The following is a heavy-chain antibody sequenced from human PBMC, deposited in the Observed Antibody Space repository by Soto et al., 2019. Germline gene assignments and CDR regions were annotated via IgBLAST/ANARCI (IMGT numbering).Heavy chain of an antibody. J-gene: IGHJ4*02. CDR1: GGSISSYY. CDR3: ARGHWLQLIYCDY. D-gene: IGHD5-12*01. V-gene: IGHV4-59*01. Sequence: SETLSLTCTVSGGSISSYYWSWIRQPPGKGLEWIGCIYYSGSTNYNPSLKSRVTISVDTSKNQFSLNLRSVTAADTAVYYGARGHWLQLIYCDYWGQGTLVTVSS. CDR2: IYYSGST.